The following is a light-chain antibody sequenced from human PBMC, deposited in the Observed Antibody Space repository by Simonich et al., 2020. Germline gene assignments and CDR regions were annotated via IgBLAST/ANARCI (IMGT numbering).Light chain of an antibody. CDR1: SGINVGTYR. Sequence: QAVLTQPASLSASPGASASLTCTLRSGINVGTYRIYWYQQKPGSPPQYLLRYKSDSDKQQGSGVPSRFSGSKSGNTASLTISGLQAEDEADYYCSSYTSSSTLVFGGGTKLTVL. J-gene: IGLJ2*01. CDR2: YKSDSDK. CDR3: SSYTSSSTLV. V-gene: IGLV5-45*01.